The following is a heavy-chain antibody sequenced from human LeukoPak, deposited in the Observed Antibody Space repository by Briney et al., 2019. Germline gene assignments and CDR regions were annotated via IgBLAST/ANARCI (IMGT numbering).Heavy chain of an antibody. Sequence: GGSLRLSCAASGFTFSSYWMHWVREAPGKGLVWVSRINSDGSSTSYADSVKGRFTISRDNAKNSLYLQMNSLRAEDTAVYYCARELRYFDWLLLGAAYYFDYWGQGTLVTVSS. CDR3: ARELRYFDWLLLGAAYYFDY. CDR1: GFTFSSYW. D-gene: IGHD3-9*01. J-gene: IGHJ4*02. CDR2: INSDGSST. V-gene: IGHV3-74*01.